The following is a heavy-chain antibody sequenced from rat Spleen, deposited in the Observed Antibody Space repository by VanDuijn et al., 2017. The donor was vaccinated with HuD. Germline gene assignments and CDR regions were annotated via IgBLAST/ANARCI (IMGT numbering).Heavy chain of an antibody. V-gene: IGHV5-34*01. Sequence: EVQLVESGGGLVQPGRSLQLSCVASGFTFSDYGMNWLRQPPGKGLEWIAYISGNSGTIYYADTVKGRFTISRDNAKNTLYLRLSSLRSEDTALDYCARDYGRFGYWGQGTLVTVSS. D-gene: IGHD1-11*01. J-gene: IGHJ3*01. CDR1: GFTFSDYG. CDR3: ARDYGRFGY. CDR2: ISGNSGTI.